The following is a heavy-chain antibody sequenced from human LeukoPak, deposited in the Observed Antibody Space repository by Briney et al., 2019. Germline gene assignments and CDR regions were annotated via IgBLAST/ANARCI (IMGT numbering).Heavy chain of an antibody. CDR2: IYPGDSDT. Sequence: GESLKISCKGSGYSFTSYWIGWVRQMPGKGLEWMGIIYPGDSDTTYSPSFQGQVTISAAKSISTAYLQWRSLKASDTAMYYCARSAGCSGGSCYTPKDYYYYAMDVWGQGTTVTVSS. V-gene: IGHV5-51*01. D-gene: IGHD2-15*01. CDR3: ARSAGCSGGSCYTPKDYYYYAMDV. J-gene: IGHJ6*02. CDR1: GYSFTSYW.